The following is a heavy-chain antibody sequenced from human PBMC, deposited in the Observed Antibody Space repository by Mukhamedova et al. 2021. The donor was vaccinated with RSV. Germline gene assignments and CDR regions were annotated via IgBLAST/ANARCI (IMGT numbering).Heavy chain of an antibody. V-gene: IGHV4-39*01. CDR2: IYYNGNT. D-gene: IGHD2-15*01. CDR3: ARLRIYCSGGTCYYYFGN. Sequence: GLEWIGNIYYNGNTYNDPSLKSRVTISVDTSKNQFSLRLSSVTAADRAVYYCARLRIYCSGGTCYYYFGNWGQGSLVTVSS. J-gene: IGHJ4*02.